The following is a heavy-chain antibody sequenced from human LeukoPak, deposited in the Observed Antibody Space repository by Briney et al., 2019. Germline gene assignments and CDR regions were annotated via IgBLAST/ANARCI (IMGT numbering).Heavy chain of an antibody. D-gene: IGHD1-26*01. CDR3: ARAMPWELLAPLRTSFDNWFAP. J-gene: IGHJ5*02. CDR1: GATFTSYA. Sequence: GASVKVCCSAAGATFTSYAVSWGGESPGHGRGWRGGFIPIFGTTNYAQKFQGRVTTAAAESTSTAYMDLSSLRSDDTAVYHWARAMPWELLAPLRTSFDNWFAPWGQGTLVTVSS. CDR2: FIPIFGTT. V-gene: IGHV1-69*01.